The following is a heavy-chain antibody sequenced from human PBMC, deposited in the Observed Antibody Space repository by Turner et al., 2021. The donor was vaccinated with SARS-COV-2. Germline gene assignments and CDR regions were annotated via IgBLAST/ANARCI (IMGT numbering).Heavy chain of an antibody. CDR2: ISYDGNNK. J-gene: IGHJ4*02. Sequence: QLLESGGGAVQPGRSLRLSCVDSCFTFKNYAMHWVRQAPGKGFEWVAIISYDGNNKYTTDSLKGRFTISRDNSRSTLYLQMDRLRPEDTAVYYCARDARERSYFDFWSGYLDSWGQGTPVTVSS. V-gene: IGHV3-30*10. CDR1: CFTFKNYA. D-gene: IGHD3-3*01. CDR3: ARDARERSYFDFWSGYLDS.